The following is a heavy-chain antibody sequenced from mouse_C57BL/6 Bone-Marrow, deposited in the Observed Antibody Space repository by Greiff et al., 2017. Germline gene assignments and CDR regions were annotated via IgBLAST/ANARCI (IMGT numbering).Heavy chain of an antibody. CDR3: ARGYGSSLFAY. Sequence: VQLQQPGAELVMPGASVKLSCKASGYTFTSYWMHWVKQRPGQGLEWIGEIDPSDSYTNYNQKFKGKATMTVDKSSSTAYMQLSSLTSEDSAVYYGARGYGSSLFAYWGQGTLVTVSA. CDR1: GYTFTSYW. D-gene: IGHD1-1*01. J-gene: IGHJ3*01. CDR2: IDPSDSYT. V-gene: IGHV1-69*01.